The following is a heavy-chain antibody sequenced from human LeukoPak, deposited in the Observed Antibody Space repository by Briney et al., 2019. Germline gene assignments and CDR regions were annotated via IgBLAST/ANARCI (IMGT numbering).Heavy chain of an antibody. Sequence: PGGSLRLSCAASGVTFSTYGMHWVRQAPGKGLEWVAVISYDGSNKDYADSVKGRFTISRDNSKNTFYLQMNSLTAEDTAVYYCAKDRWAGLSCSGRGGFDYWGQGTLVTVSS. D-gene: IGHD6-19*01. V-gene: IGHV3-30*18. CDR3: AKDRWAGLSCSGRGGFDY. CDR1: GVTFSTYG. J-gene: IGHJ4*02. CDR2: ISYDGSNK.